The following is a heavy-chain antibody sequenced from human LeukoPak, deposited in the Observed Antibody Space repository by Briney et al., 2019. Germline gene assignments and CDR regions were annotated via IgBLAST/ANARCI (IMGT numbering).Heavy chain of an antibody. Sequence: GGSLRLSCAASGFTVSSNHMSWVRQAPGRGLEWVSVIYSGGSTDYADSVKGRFTISRDILKNTLYLQMNSLRAEDTAVYYCARGPAGYNWGQGTLVTVSS. CDR2: IYSGGST. V-gene: IGHV3-53*01. J-gene: IGHJ4*02. CDR1: GFTVSSNH. CDR3: ARGPAGYN. D-gene: IGHD1-1*01.